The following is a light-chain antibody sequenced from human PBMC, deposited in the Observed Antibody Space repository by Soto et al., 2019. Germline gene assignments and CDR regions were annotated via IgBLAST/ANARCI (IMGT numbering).Light chain of an antibody. Sequence: ALTQSAATLSISPGERSTRSCRASPRVGSSYLPWYQHKPGQAPTLPSYGSSSSATGIPDRFSGSVPGTDFTLIISRLEPEDCAVYYCQYYGSSPRPFGRGTKADIK. J-gene: IGKJ4*01. CDR1: PRVGSSY. V-gene: IGKV3-20*01. CDR3: QYYGSSPRP. CDR2: GSS.